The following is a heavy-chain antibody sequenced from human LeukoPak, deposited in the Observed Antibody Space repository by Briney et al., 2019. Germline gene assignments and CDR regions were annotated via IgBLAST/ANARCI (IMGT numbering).Heavy chain of an antibody. CDR1: GFTFSSYA. Sequence: GGSLRLSCAASGFTFSSYAMHWVRQAPGKGLEYVSSISTNGGSTYCANSVKGRFTISRDNSKNTLYLQMNNLRAEDTAVYYCARVMTAITNWFDPWGQGTLVTVSS. J-gene: IGHJ5*02. CDR2: ISTNGGST. V-gene: IGHV3-64*01. D-gene: IGHD2-21*02. CDR3: ARVMTAITNWFDP.